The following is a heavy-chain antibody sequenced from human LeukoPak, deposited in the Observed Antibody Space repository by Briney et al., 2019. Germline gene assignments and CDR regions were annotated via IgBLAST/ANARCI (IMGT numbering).Heavy chain of an antibody. Sequence: PSETLSLTCAVYGGSFSGYYWSWIRQPPGKGLEWIGEINHSGSTNYNPSLKSRVTISVDTSKNQFSLKLSSVTAADTAVYYCAREDSSGWSTPSWYFDLWGRGTLVTVSS. J-gene: IGHJ2*01. CDR2: INHSGST. CDR1: GGSFSGYY. D-gene: IGHD6-19*01. CDR3: AREDSSGWSTPSWYFDL. V-gene: IGHV4-34*01.